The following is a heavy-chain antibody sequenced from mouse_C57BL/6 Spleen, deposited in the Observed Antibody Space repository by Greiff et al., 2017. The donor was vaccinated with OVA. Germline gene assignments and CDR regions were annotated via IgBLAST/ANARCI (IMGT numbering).Heavy chain of an antibody. CDR2: INPSNGGT. V-gene: IGHV1-53*01. CDR3: ARAGTGRAMDY. J-gene: IGHJ4*01. D-gene: IGHD4-1*01. Sequence: VQLQQPGTELVKPGASAKLSCKASGYTFTSHWMHWVKQRPGQGLEWIGNINPSNGGTNYNEKFKSKATLTLDKSSSTAYMQLSSLTSEDSAVYYCARAGTGRAMDYWSQGTSVTVSS. CDR1: GYTFTSHW.